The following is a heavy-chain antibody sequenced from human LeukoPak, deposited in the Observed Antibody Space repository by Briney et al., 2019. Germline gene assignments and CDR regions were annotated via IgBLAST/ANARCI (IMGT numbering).Heavy chain of an antibody. Sequence: GGSLRLSCAASGFTVSSNYMSWVRQAPGKGLEWVSDIYSGGSTYYADSGKGRFTISRDNSKNTLYLQMNSLRAEDTAVYYCARISWNYDILTGYPPPGFDPWGQGTLVTVSS. CDR2: IYSGGST. CDR1: GFTVSSNY. J-gene: IGHJ5*02. V-gene: IGHV3-53*01. CDR3: ARISWNYDILTGYPPPGFDP. D-gene: IGHD3-9*01.